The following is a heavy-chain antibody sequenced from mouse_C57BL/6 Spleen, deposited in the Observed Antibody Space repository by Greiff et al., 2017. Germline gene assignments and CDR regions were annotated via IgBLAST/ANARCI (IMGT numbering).Heavy chain of an antibody. CDR1: GFNIKDYY. CDR3: AQTAQATQGY. J-gene: IGHJ2*01. Sequence: VQLKESGAELVKPGASVKLSCTASGFNIKDYYMHWVKQRTEQGLEWIGRIDPEDGETKYAPKFPGKATITADTSSNTAYLQLSSLTAEDTAVYYCAQTAQATQGYWGQGTTLTVSS. D-gene: IGHD3-2*02. V-gene: IGHV14-2*01. CDR2: IDPEDGET.